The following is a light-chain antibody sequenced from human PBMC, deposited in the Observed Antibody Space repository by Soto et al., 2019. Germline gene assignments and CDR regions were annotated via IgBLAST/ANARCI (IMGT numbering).Light chain of an antibody. CDR1: QSVSSSY. J-gene: IGKJ1*01. CDR3: QQYGSSPET. Sequence: EIVLTQSPGTLSLSPGERATISCRASQSVSSSYLAWYQQKTGQAPRLLIYGASSRATGIPDRFSGNGSGTDFTLTISRLEPEDFAVYYCQQYGSSPETFGQGTKVDIK. CDR2: GAS. V-gene: IGKV3-20*01.